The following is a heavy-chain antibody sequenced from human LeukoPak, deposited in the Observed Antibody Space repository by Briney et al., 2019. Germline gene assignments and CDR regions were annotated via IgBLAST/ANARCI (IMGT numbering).Heavy chain of an antibody. J-gene: IGHJ4*02. CDR3: ARSQGAYFDY. Sequence: SETLSLTCTVSGDSISRYYWSWVRQPPGKGPECIGYISYSGSTNYNPSLKSRVTISLDTSKNHFSLKLTSVTAADTAVFYCARSQGAYFDYWGQGILVTVSS. CDR1: GDSISRYY. CDR2: ISYSGST. V-gene: IGHV4-59*01.